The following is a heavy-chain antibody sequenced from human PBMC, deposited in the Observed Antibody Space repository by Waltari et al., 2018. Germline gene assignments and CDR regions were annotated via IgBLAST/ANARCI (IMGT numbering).Heavy chain of an antibody. D-gene: IGHD3-9*01. V-gene: IGHV3-74*01. CDR1: GCSFRRSW. CDR3: ARELRGDNDL. CDR2: INPDGMTR. Sequence: EVQVVESGGGLAQPGGSLGLFCEASGCSFRRSWMHWVRQAPGKGLVWVSRINPDGMTRDYADSVEGRFTISRDNAQNTLYLQLNNLRVDDTAIYYCARELRGDNDLWGQGTMVTVSS. J-gene: IGHJ3*01.